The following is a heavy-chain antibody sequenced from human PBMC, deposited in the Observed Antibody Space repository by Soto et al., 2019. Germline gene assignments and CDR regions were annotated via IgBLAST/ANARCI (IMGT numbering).Heavy chain of an antibody. J-gene: IGHJ6*02. CDR2: ITPVSGSA. Sequence: SVKVSCKASGGSISNYSVSWVRQAPGQGLEWMGGITPVSGSAQYAQKFQDRVTITADGSTGTAYMELSSLRSEDTAVYYCAKDLSTSGFHYGMDVWGQGTTVTVSS. CDR3: AKDLSTSGFHYGMDV. CDR1: GGSISNYS. V-gene: IGHV1-69*13.